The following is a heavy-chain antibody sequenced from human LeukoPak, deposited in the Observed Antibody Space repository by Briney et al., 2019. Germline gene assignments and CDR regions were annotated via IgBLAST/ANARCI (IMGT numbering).Heavy chain of an antibody. J-gene: IGHJ4*02. CDR1: GGSISSSSYY. D-gene: IGHD2-15*01. CDR3: AIAGSRAVYYFDY. CDR2: IYYSGST. V-gene: IGHV4-39*01. Sequence: PSETLSLTCTVSGGSISSSSYYWGWIRQPPGKGLEWIGSIYYSGSTYYNPSLKSRVTISVDTSKNQFSLKLSSVPAADTAVYYCAIAGSRAVYYFDYWGQGTLVTVSS.